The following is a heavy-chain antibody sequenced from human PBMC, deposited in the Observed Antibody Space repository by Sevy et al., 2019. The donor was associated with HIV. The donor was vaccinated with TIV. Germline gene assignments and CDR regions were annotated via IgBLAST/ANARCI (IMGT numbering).Heavy chain of an antibody. D-gene: IGHD3-3*01. V-gene: IGHV4-38-2*01. CDR3: ARQWRPNYDLWSGYFFEY. CDR2: IYHTGST. CDR1: GYPISSGYY. J-gene: IGHJ4*02. Sequence: SETLSLTCAVSGYPISSGYYWGWIRQPPGKGLEWIGSIYHTGSTYYNPSLKSRVTVSVDTSKNHFSLRLTSVNAADTAMYYGARQWRPNYDLWSGYFFEYWGQGTLVTVSS.